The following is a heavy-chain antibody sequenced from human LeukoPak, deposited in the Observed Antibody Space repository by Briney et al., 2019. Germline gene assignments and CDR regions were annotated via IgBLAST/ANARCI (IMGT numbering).Heavy chain of an antibody. Sequence: GSLRLSCAASGFTVSSNYMSWVRQAPGKGLEWVSVIYSGGSTYYADSVKGRFTISRDNAKNSLYLQMNSLRAEDTAVYYCARDRLGATDFDYWGQGTLVTVSS. CDR3: ARDRLGATDFDY. J-gene: IGHJ4*02. V-gene: IGHV3-53*01. CDR2: IYSGGST. D-gene: IGHD5-12*01. CDR1: GFTVSSNY.